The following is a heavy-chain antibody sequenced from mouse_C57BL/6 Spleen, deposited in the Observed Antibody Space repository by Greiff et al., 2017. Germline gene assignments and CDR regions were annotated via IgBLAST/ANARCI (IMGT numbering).Heavy chain of an antibody. V-gene: IGHV14-2*01. J-gene: IGHJ4*01. CDR3: AREGGLGPYYAMDY. CDR2: IDPEDGET. CDR1: GFNIKDYY. D-gene: IGHD4-1*01. Sequence: EVQRVESGAELVKPGASVKLSCTASGFNIKDYYMHWVKQRTEQGLEWIGRIDPEDGETKYAPKFQGKATIAADPSSNTAYLQLISLTSEDTAVYYCAREGGLGPYYAMDYWGQGTSVTVSS.